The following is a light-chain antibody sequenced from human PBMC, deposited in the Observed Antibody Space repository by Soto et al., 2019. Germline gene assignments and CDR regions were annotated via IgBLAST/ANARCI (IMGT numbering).Light chain of an antibody. CDR2: GAS. Sequence: EIVMTQSPATLSVSPGERATLSCRASQSVNSNLAWYQQKPGQAPRLLIYGASTRATGISARFSGSGSGTEFTLTISSLQSEDFAVYYCQQYNKWPPYTFGQGTKVDIK. V-gene: IGKV3-15*01. CDR3: QQYNKWPPYT. CDR1: QSVNSN. J-gene: IGKJ2*01.